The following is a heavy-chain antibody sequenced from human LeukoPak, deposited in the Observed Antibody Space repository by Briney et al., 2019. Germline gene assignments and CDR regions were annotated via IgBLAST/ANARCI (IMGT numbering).Heavy chain of an antibody. CDR2: IYSGGST. V-gene: IGHV3-53*04. J-gene: IGHJ4*02. CDR3: AKDRDSGYRYYFDY. D-gene: IGHD3-22*01. Sequence: GGSLRLSCAASGFTVSSNYMSWVRQAPGKGLEWVSVIYSGGSTYYADSVKGRFTISRHNSKNTLYLQMNSLRAEDTAVYYCAKDRDSGYRYYFDYWGQGTLVTVSS. CDR1: GFTVSSNY.